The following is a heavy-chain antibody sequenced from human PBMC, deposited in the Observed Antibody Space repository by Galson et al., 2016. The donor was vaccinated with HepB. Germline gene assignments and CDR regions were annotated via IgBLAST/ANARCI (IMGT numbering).Heavy chain of an antibody. CDR3: GLWLVGGFDY. V-gene: IGHV3-23*01. D-gene: IGHD1-26*01. CDR1: GFSFSRSD. CDR2: ITGSGSST. J-gene: IGHJ4*02. Sequence: SLRLSCATSGFSFSRSDMNWVRQAPGKGLEWVSAITGSGSSTHYADSVKGRFTISRDNSKNTLYLQMNSLRAGDTAVYYCGLWLVGGFDYWGQGTLVAVSS.